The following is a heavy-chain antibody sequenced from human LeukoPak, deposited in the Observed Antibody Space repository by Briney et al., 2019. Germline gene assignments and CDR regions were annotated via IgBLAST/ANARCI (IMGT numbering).Heavy chain of an antibody. Sequence: PGGSLRLSCAASGFTFSSYSMSWVRQAPGKGLEWVANIKQDGSDKYYMDSVKGRFTISRDNAKNSLYLQMNSLRPEDTAVYYCARDPEGGAEGYFDYWGQGTLVTVSS. V-gene: IGHV3-7*01. CDR2: IKQDGSDK. D-gene: IGHD3-16*01. J-gene: IGHJ4*02. CDR1: GFTFSSYS. CDR3: ARDPEGGAEGYFDY.